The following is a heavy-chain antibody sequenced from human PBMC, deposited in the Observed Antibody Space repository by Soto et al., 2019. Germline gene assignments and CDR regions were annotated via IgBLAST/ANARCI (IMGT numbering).Heavy chain of an antibody. V-gene: IGHV3-23*01. CDR1: GFTFSSYA. CDR3: AKDQKRITMIVVVIKRGPFDY. Sequence: GGSLRLSCAASGFTFSSYAMSWFRQAPGNGLEWVSAISGSGGSTYYSDSVRGRFTISRDNSKNTLYLQMNSLRAEDTAVYYCAKDQKRITMIVVVIKRGPFDYWGQGTLVTV. CDR2: ISGSGGST. J-gene: IGHJ4*02. D-gene: IGHD3-22*01.